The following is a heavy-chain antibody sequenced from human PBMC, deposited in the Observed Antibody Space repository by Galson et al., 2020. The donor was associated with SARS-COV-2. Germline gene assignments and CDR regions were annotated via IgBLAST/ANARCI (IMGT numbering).Heavy chain of an antibody. CDR1: GFTFRSFG. CDR2: ISFDGSNK. J-gene: IGHJ4*02. D-gene: IGHD3-3*01. V-gene: IGHV3-30*18. Sequence: TGGSLRLSCAASGFTFRSFGMHWVRQAPGKGLEWVTFISFDGSNKYYAGSVKGRFTISRDNSKNTLYLQMNSLRGDDTAIYYCANDVFGVGDFWGQGTLVTVSS. CDR3: ANDVFGVGDF.